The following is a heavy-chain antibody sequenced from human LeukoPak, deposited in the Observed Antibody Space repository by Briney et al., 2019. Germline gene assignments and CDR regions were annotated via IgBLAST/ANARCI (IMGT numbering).Heavy chain of an antibody. D-gene: IGHD6-19*01. Sequence: GGSLRLSCAASGFTFSTYSMNWVRQAPGKGLEWVSSVSSSSTYIHYADSVKGRFTISRDNAKNSLFLQMNSLRAEGTAVYYCARDNRGSGWYYFDYWGQGTLVTVSS. CDR3: ARDNRGSGWYYFDY. J-gene: IGHJ4*02. V-gene: IGHV3-21*01. CDR1: GFTFSTYS. CDR2: VSSSSTYI.